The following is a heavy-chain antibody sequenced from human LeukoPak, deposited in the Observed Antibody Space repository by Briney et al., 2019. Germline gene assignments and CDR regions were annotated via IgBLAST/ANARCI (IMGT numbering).Heavy chain of an antibody. CDR1: GGSISSGGYY. J-gene: IGHJ5*02. V-gene: IGHV4-30-2*01. Sequence: PSQTLSLTCTVSGGSISSGGYYWSWIRQPPGKGLEWIGYIYHSGSTYYNPSLKSRVTISVDRSKNQFSLKLSSVTAADTAMYYCARALISRQAEAVKRGNNWFDPWGQGTLVTVSS. CDR2: IYHSGST. D-gene: IGHD3-10*01. CDR3: ARALISRQAEAVKRGNNWFDP.